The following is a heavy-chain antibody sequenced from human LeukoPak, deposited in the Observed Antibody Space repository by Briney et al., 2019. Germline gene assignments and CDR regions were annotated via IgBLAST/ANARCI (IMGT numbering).Heavy chain of an antibody. CDR3: ARERIAVTGTRYYYYGMDV. D-gene: IGHD6-19*01. V-gene: IGHV3-30-3*01. Sequence: GGSLRLSCAASGFTFSSYAMHWVGQAPGKGLEWVAVISYDGSNKYYADSVKGRFTISRDNSKNTLYLQMNSLRAEDTAVYYCARERIAVTGTRYYYYGMDVWGQGTTVTVSS. CDR1: GFTFSSYA. J-gene: IGHJ6*02. CDR2: ISYDGSNK.